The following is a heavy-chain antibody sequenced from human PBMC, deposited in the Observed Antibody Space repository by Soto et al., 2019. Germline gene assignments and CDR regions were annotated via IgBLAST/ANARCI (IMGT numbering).Heavy chain of an antibody. CDR3: AREYSSSSQYLYFDV. J-gene: IGHJ2*01. D-gene: IGHD6-6*01. CDR2: IIPITGTT. Sequence: QVQLVQSGAEVKKPGSSVQVSCKVSGGIFSSYAIGWVRQAPGHGLEWMAGIIPITGTTNRAQKFQGRVTVTADESTTTVYMEWSSLTAEDTAVYYCAREYSSSSQYLYFDVWGRGTLVTVSS. CDR1: GGIFSSYA. V-gene: IGHV1-69*01.